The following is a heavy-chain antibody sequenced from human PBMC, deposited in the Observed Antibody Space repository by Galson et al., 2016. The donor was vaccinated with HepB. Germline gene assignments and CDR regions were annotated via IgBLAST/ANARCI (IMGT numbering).Heavy chain of an antibody. CDR1: GFSFSDYL. V-gene: IGHV3-74*01. CDR2: IQSDGKTT. J-gene: IGHJ4*02. Sequence: SLRLSCAASGFSFSDYLMHWVRQAPGKGLMWVSRIQSDGKTTTYADFVKGRFTISRDNAKNTVFLHMHSLRVEDTAVYYCARGTHLDYDLRGAYRAPTDYWGQGTLVTVSS. D-gene: IGHD3-3*01. CDR3: ARGTHLDYDLRGAYRAPTDY.